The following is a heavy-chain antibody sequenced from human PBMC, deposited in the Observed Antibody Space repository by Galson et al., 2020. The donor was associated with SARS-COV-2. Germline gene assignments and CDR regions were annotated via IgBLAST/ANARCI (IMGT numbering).Heavy chain of an antibody. D-gene: IGHD3-10*01. J-gene: IGHJ5*02. Sequence: SETLSLTCTVSGGSISSSSHYWGWIRQPPGKGLECVGFIYYSGSTFYNPSLKSRATISVDTSKNQFSPKLSSVTAADTAIYYCARRTYYGSGSTYWFDPWGQGTLVTVSS. CDR1: GGSISSSSHY. CDR2: IYYSGST. CDR3: ARRTYYGSGSTYWFDP. V-gene: IGHV4-39*01.